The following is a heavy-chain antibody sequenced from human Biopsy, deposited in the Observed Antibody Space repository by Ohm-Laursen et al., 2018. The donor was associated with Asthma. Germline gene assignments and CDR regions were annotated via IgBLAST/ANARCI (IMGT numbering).Heavy chain of an antibody. D-gene: IGHD5-12*01. CDR3: ARGYSGSDRIVYYYSGLEV. V-gene: IGHV1-69*13. CDR2: IIPIFGPT. Sequence: GASVKVSCKASGGTFSSNSINWVRQAPGQGLEWMGRIIPIFGPTNYAQMFEGRVTITAGESTSTAYMELSSLSSEDTAVYYCARGYSGSDRIVYYYSGLEVWGQGTTVTVSS. J-gene: IGHJ6*02. CDR1: GGTFSSNS.